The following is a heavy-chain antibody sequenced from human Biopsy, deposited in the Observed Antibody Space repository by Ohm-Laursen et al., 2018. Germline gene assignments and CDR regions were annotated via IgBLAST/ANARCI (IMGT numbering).Heavy chain of an antibody. CDR1: GFAVSGNE. CDR2: IYSGDST. V-gene: IGHV3-53*01. D-gene: IGHD6-25*01. CDR3: ARATYSCGHKIDS. Sequence: SLRLSCAASGFAVSGNEMSWVRQAPRKGLEWVSDIYSGDSTYYAEYVKGRFTISRDETKNKLYLQMNRPRAEDTAVYHCARATYSCGHKIDSWGRGTLVTVSS. J-gene: IGHJ4*02.